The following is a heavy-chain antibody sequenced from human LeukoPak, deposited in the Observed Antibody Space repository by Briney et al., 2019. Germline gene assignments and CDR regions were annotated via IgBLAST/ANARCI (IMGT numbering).Heavy chain of an antibody. J-gene: IGHJ3*02. CDR1: GDPVSIYY. CDR3: ARPRAQWLGNYGFDM. CDR2: IYYRGNT. D-gene: IGHD6-19*01. Sequence: SETLSLTCTVSGDPVSIYYWSWIRQPPGKGLEWIGYIYYRGNTNYNPSLKSRVTMAVDTSKNQFSLKLSSVTAADTAVYYCARPRAQWLGNYGFDMWGQGTLVTVSS. V-gene: IGHV4-59*08.